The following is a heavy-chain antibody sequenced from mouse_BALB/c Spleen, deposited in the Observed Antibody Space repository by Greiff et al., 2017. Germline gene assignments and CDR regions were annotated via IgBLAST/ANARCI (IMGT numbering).Heavy chain of an antibody. CDR2: INPGSGGT. Sequence: QGQLQQSGAELVRPGTSVKVSCKASGYAFTNYLIEWVKQRPGQGLEWIGVINPGSGGTNYNEKFKGKATLTADKSSSTAYMQLSSLTSDDSAVYFCARREPFAYWGQGTLVTVSA. CDR3: ARREPFAY. CDR1: GYAFTNYL. J-gene: IGHJ3*01. V-gene: IGHV1-54*01.